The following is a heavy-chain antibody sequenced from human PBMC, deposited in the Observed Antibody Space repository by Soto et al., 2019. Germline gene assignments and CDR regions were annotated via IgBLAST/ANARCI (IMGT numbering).Heavy chain of an antibody. CDR2: INPNSGGT. J-gene: IGHJ4*02. D-gene: IGHD6-19*01. V-gene: IGHV1-2*04. CDR1: GYTFTGYY. CDR3: ARSYSSCWYCDLKRCFDY. Sequence: QVQLVQSGAEVKKPGASVKVSCKASGYTFTGYYMHWVRQAPGQGLEWMGWINPNSGGTNYAQKFAGWVTMSRDRSISTADRVLSRRRSDNTAVYCCARSYSSCWYCDLKRCFDYWGQGTLVTVSS.